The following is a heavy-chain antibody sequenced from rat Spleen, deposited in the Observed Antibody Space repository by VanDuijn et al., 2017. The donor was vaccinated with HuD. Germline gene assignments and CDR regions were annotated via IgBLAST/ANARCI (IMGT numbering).Heavy chain of an antibody. D-gene: IGHD4-3*01. CDR3: ARHVWGYGVMDA. CDR2: IGTGGGST. J-gene: IGHJ4*01. V-gene: IGHV5-25*01. Sequence: EVQLVETGGGLVQPGRSLKLSCVASGFPFSRYWMYWVRQAPTKGLEWVAAIGTGGGSTYYRDSVKGRFTISRDNAKSTLYLQMDSLRSEDTATYNCARHVWGYGVMDAWGQGASVTVSS. CDR1: GFPFSRYW.